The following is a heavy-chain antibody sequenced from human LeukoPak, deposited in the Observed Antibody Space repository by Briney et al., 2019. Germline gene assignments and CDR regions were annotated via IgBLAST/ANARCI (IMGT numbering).Heavy chain of an antibody. D-gene: IGHD2-15*01. J-gene: IGHJ4*02. CDR3: ATEVVVVVAPTVGYYFDY. V-gene: IGHV1-24*01. CDR2: FDPEDGET. Sequence: GASAKVSCKVSGYTLTELSMHWVRQAPGKGLEWMGGFDPEDGETIYAQKFQGRVTMTEDTSTDTAYMELSSLRSEDTAVYYCATEVVVVVAPTVGYYFDYWGQGTLVTVSS. CDR1: GYTLTELS.